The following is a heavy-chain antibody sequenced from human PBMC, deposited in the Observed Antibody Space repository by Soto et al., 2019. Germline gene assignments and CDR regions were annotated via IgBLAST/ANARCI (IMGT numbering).Heavy chain of an antibody. J-gene: IGHJ4*02. CDR1: GGSVSSGSYY. V-gene: IGHV4-61*01. D-gene: IGHD6-19*01. CDR3: ASYSSGWSAVSY. Sequence: QVQLQESGPGLVKPSETLSLTCTVSGGSVSSGSYYWSWIRQPPGKGLEWIGYIYYSGGTNYNPSLKSLVTISVDTSTNQFSLKLSSVTAADTAVYYCASYSSGWSAVSYWGQGTLVTVSS. CDR2: IYYSGGT.